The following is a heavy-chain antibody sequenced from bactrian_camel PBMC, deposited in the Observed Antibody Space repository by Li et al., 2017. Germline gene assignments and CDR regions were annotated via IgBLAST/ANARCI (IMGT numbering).Heavy chain of an antibody. CDR1: GSIQRINC. CDR2: IDSDGST. Sequence: QVQLVESGGGSVQAGGSLRLSCAASGSIQRINCMGWFRQAPGKEREGVAPIDSDGSTSYADSVKGRFTVSQDKTKNTVNLQMNSLIPEDTALYYCAADCNGPEYGGSILQSPADFGYLGQGTQVTVS. CDR3: AADCNGPEYGGSILQSPADFGY. D-gene: IGHD6*01. J-gene: IGHJ6*01. V-gene: IGHV3S53*01.